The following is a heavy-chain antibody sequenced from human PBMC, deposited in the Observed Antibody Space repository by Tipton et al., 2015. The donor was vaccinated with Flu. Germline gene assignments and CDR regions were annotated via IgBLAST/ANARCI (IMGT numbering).Heavy chain of an antibody. CDR3: AKDGSSGWYGSSYFDY. CDR1: GFTFSSYG. J-gene: IGHJ4*02. CDR2: ISYDGGNK. D-gene: IGHD6-19*01. V-gene: IGHV3-30*18. Sequence: SLRLSCAASGFTFSSYGMHWVRQAPGKGLEWVAVISYDGGNKYYADSVKGRFTISRDNSRNTLYLQMNSLRAEDTAVYYCAKDGSSGWYGSSYFDYWGQGTLVTVSS.